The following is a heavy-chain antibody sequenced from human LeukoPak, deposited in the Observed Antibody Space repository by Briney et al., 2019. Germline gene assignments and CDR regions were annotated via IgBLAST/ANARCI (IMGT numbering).Heavy chain of an antibody. Sequence: ASVKVSCKASGYTFTTYGISWVRQAPGQGLEWMGWISGNNGNTNYAQKLQGRVTMTTDTSTSTAYMELRSLRSDDTAVYYCARDRWLRSSSDAFDIWGQGTMVTVSS. CDR3: ARDRWLRSSSDAFDI. D-gene: IGHD5-12*01. CDR2: ISGNNGNT. CDR1: GYTFTTYG. V-gene: IGHV1-18*01. J-gene: IGHJ3*02.